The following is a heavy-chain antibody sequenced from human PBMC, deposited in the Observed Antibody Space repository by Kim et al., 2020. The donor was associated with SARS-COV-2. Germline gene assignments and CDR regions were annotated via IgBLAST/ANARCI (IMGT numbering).Heavy chain of an antibody. J-gene: IGHJ1*01. D-gene: IGHD6-6*01. V-gene: IGHV1-2*02. CDR2: INPNSGGT. CDR3: ARVPIPGRNSAARPGYFQH. Sequence: ASVKVSCKASGYTFTGYYMHWVRQAPGQGLEWMGWINPNSGGTNYAQKFQGRVTMTRDTSISTAYMELSRLRSDDTAVYYCARVPIPGRNSAARPGYFQHWGQGTLVTVSS. CDR1: GYTFTGYY.